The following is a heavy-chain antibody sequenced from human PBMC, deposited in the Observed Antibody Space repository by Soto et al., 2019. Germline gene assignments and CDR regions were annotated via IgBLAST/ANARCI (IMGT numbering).Heavy chain of an antibody. CDR1: GFTFSSYA. CDR3: AKGSRGYYGSTNYYYFDS. CDR2: INDSGDST. J-gene: IGHJ4*02. V-gene: IGHV3-23*01. D-gene: IGHD3-22*01. Sequence: GSLRLYCAASGFTFSSYAMSWVRQAPGKGLEWVSGINDSGDSTYYADSVKGRFTISRDNSKNTLFLQMNSLRAEDTALYYCAKGSRGYYGSTNYYYFDSWGQGTPVTVSS.